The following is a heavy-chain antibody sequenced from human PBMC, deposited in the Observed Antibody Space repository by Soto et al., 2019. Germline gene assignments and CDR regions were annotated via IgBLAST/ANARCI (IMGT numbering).Heavy chain of an antibody. CDR1: GFTFSSYA. CDR3: ASVQNDSGDYHVPPNWFDP. Sequence: PGGSLRLSCAASGFTFSSYAMSWVRQAPGKGLEWVSAISGSGGSTYYADSVKGRFTISRDNSKNTLYLQMNSLRAEDTAVYYCASVQNDSGDYHVPPNWFDPCGRGTLVTVSS. D-gene: IGHD4-17*01. CDR2: ISGSGGST. J-gene: IGHJ5*02. V-gene: IGHV3-23*01.